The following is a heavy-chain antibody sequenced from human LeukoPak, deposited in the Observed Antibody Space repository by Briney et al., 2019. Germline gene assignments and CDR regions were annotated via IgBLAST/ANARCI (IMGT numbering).Heavy chain of an antibody. CDR1: GFTFSSYE. CDR2: ISSSGSTI. V-gene: IGHV3-48*03. CDR3: ARDSSGWSLSRDY. Sequence: GGSLRLSCAASGFTFSSYEMNWVRQAPGKGLEWVSYISSSGSTIYYADSVKGRFTISRDNAKNSLYLQMNSLRAEDTAVYYCARDSSGWSLSRDYWGQGTLVTVSS. D-gene: IGHD6-19*01. J-gene: IGHJ4*02.